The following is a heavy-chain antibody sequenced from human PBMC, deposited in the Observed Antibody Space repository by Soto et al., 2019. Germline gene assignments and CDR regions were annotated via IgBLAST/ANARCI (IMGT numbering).Heavy chain of an antibody. D-gene: IGHD3-22*01. CDR2: MYQSGST. CDR1: GGSLSSSAYS. J-gene: IGHJ3*02. V-gene: IGHV4-30-2*01. CDR3: ARELLFYDSDGFSWDDAFDI. Sequence: QMHLQESGSGLVKPSQTLSLTCAVSGGSLSSSAYSWSWIRQPPGKGLEWIGFMYQSGSTYYNPSLKSRVTMSLDRPKNQFSLKLSSVTAADTAVYYCARELLFYDSDGFSWDDAFDIWGQGTMVTVSS.